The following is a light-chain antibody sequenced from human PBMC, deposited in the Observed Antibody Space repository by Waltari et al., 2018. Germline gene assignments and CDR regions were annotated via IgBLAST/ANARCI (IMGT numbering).Light chain of an antibody. CDR2: EVT. CDR1: SSDVGNYNH. CDR3: SSSTSSITWV. J-gene: IGLJ3*02. Sequence: QSALTQPPSVSGSPGQSVTISCTGTSSDVGNYNHVSWYQQSPGTAPKLIIYEVTNRPSGVPDRFSVSKSGNTASLTISGLQAEDESDYYCSSSTSSITWVFGGGTKLTVL. V-gene: IGLV2-18*02.